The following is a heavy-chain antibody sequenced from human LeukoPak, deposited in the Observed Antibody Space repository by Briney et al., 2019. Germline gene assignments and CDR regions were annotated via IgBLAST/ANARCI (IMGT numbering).Heavy chain of an antibody. CDR3: ARQYYDSSGYYYFDY. V-gene: IGHV5-51*01. D-gene: IGHD3-22*01. CDR2: IYPGDSDT. CDR1: GYTFTSYW. Sequence: HGESLKISCKGSGYTFTSYWIGWVRQMPGKGLEWMGIIYPGDSDTRYSPSFQGQVTISADKSISTAYLQWSSLKASDTAMYYCARQYYDSSGYYYFDYWGQGTLVTVSS. J-gene: IGHJ4*02.